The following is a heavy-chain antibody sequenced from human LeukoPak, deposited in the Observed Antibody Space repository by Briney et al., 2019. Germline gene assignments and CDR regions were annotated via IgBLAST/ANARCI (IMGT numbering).Heavy chain of an antibody. D-gene: IGHD5-18*01. J-gene: IGHJ1*01. Sequence: QTGGSLRLSCAASGFAFSIYWMTWVRQAPGKGLEWVASIKQDGSEKYYVDSVKGRFTISRDIAKNSLFLHMSSLRAEDTAVYYCARAGYSMDTEYFQHWGQGTLVTVSS. CDR3: ARAGYSMDTEYFQH. CDR2: IKQDGSEK. CDR1: GFAFSIYW. V-gene: IGHV3-7*04.